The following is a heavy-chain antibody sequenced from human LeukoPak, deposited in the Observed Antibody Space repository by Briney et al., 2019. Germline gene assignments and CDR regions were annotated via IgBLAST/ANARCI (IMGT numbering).Heavy chain of an antibody. CDR1: GYPFRDYQ. Sequence: GASVKLSCKASGYPFRDYQMHWVRQAPGQGLEWMGWINPNTGGTNYAQKFQGRVSITRDTSMKTAYMDLRTLRSADTAVYYSARDKDTGCGDWGQETLVTASS. CDR3: ARDKDTGCGD. V-gene: IGHV1-2*02. CDR2: INPNTGGT. D-gene: IGHD3-10*01. J-gene: IGHJ4*02.